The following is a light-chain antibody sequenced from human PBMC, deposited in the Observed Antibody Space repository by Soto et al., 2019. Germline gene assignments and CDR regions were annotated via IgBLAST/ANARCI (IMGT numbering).Light chain of an antibody. J-gene: IGLJ2*01. Sequence: QSVLTQPPSVSGAPGQRVTISCTGISSNIGAGYDVHWYQQFPGRAHKLLIYVNSNRPSGVHDRFSGSKSGASASLAITGLQTEDEADYYCQSYDSTLSGSLFGGGTKLTVL. CDR3: QSYDSTLSGSL. V-gene: IGLV1-40*01. CDR1: SSNIGAGYD. CDR2: VNS.